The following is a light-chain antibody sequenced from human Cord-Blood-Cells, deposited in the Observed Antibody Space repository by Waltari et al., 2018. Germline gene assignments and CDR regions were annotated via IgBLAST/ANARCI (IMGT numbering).Light chain of an antibody. V-gene: IGKV1-5*03. CDR1: QSISSW. CDR2: KAS. J-gene: IGKJ1*01. CDR3: QQYNSYSRT. Sequence: DIQMTQSPSTLSASVGDRVTITCRASQSISSWLDWYQQKPGKAPKLLIYKASSLESGVPSRFSSSGSGTEFTLTISSLQPDYFATYYCQQYNSYSRTFGQGTKVEIK.